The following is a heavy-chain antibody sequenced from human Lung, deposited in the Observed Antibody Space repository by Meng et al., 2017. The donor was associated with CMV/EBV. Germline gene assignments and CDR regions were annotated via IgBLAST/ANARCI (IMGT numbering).Heavy chain of an antibody. Sequence: ASXXVSXKASGYTLTNYYIHWVRRAPGQGLEWMGIINPSDNTTIYAQKFQGRVTMTRDTSTSTVYMELSSLRSDDTALYYCARDLGYSSSWYFQYYFDCSGQGXLVTVSS. CDR2: INPSDNTT. V-gene: IGHV1-46*01. J-gene: IGHJ4*02. CDR3: ARDLGYSSSWYFQYYFDC. D-gene: IGHD6-13*01. CDR1: GYTLTNYY.